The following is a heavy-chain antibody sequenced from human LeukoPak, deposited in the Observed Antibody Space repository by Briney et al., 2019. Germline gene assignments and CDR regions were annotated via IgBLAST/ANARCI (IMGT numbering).Heavy chain of an antibody. J-gene: IGHJ4*02. CDR1: GFSLSTSGMR. CDR3: ARMDPYDILTGYHLNFDY. V-gene: IGHV2-70*04. Sequence: SGPTLVNPTQTLTLNCTFSGFSLSTSGMRVSWIRQPPGKALEWLARIDWDDDKFYSTSLKTRLTISTDTSKNQVVLTMTNMDPVDTATYYCARMDPYDILTGYHLNFDYWGQGTLVTVSS. D-gene: IGHD3-9*01. CDR2: IDWDDDK.